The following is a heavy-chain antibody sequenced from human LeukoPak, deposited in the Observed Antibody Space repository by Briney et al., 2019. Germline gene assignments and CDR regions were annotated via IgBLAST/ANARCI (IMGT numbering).Heavy chain of an antibody. J-gene: IGHJ4*02. CDR3: AGEGKAISGIPNFDQ. V-gene: IGHV1-69*06. CDR2: IVPIFGTA. CDR1: GGTFSSYA. D-gene: IGHD6-13*01. Sequence: SVKVSCKASGGTFSSYAINWVRQAPGEGLEWMGRIVPIFGTANYAQRFRGRVTMTADKATSTACMELNSLRSDDTAVFFCAGEGKAISGIPNFDQWGQGTLVTVSS.